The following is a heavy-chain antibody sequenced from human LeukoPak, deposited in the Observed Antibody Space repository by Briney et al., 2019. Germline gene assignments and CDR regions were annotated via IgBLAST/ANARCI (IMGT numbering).Heavy chain of an antibody. Sequence: GGSLRLSCAASGFTFSDYYMSWIRQAPGKGLEWGSYISSSGSTIYYADSVKGRFTISRDNAKNSLYLQMNSLRAEDTAVYYCASHYASSGLFDYWGQGTLVTVSS. J-gene: IGHJ4*02. CDR2: ISSSGSTI. D-gene: IGHD3-22*01. V-gene: IGHV3-11*01. CDR3: ASHYASSGLFDY. CDR1: GFTFSDYY.